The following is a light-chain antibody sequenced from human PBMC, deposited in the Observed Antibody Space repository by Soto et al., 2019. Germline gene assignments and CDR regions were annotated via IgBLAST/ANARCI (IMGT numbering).Light chain of an antibody. Sequence: IVFAQAPRTLSLSTGERATLSCRASQSVTTYLAWYQQKPGQAPRLLIYDASTRATGIPARFSGSESGTDFTLTISSLEPEDLALYYCQQRSNWPPLITYGQGTRVDI. CDR1: QSVTTY. V-gene: IGKV3-11*01. CDR2: DAS. CDR3: QQRSNWPPLIT. J-gene: IGKJ5*01.